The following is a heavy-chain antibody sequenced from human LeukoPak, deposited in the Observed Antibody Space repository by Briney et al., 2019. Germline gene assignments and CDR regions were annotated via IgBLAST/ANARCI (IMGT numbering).Heavy chain of an antibody. J-gene: IGHJ6*02. Sequence: ASVKVSCKASGYTFTSYGISWVRQAPGQGLEWMGWISAYNGNTNYAHKLQGRVTMTTDTSTSTAYMELRSLRSDDTAVYYCARGLTHSSGWYTDYYYYGMDVWGQGTTVTVSS. CDR2: ISAYNGNT. CDR1: GYTFTSYG. CDR3: ARGLTHSSGWYTDYYYYGMDV. V-gene: IGHV1-18*01. D-gene: IGHD6-19*01.